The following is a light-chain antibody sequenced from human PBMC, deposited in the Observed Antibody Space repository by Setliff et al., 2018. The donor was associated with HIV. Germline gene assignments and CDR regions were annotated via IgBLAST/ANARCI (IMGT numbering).Light chain of an antibody. J-gene: IGLJ1*01. CDR3: CSYTSSTTLV. CDR1: SSDVGGYDY. V-gene: IGLV2-14*01. Sequence: QSVLTQPASVSGSPGQSITISCTGTSSDVGGYDYVSWYQQHPGKVPKLMLYGVGNRPSGVSNRFSGSKSGNTASLTISGLQAEDEADYYCCSYTSSTTLVFGTGTKGTVL. CDR2: GVG.